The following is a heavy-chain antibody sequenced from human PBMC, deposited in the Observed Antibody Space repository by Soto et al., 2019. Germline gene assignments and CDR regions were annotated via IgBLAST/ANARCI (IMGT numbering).Heavy chain of an antibody. D-gene: IGHD2-2*01. CDR2: IGESGTPT. Sequence: EVQLLESGGGLVQPGGSLRLSCAASGFTFSSYAMKWVRQAPGKGLEWVSLIGESGTPTYYADSVKGRFTISRDNSGNTMCLEMYSLSAEDTAVYYGARYIPGVRYYGMDVWGQGNTVTVTS. V-gene: IGHV3-23*01. CDR3: ARYIPGVRYYGMDV. CDR1: GFTFSSYA. J-gene: IGHJ6*02.